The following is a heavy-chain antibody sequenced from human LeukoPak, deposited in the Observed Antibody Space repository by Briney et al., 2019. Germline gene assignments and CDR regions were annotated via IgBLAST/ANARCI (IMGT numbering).Heavy chain of an antibody. J-gene: IGHJ6*03. CDR1: GFTFSSYE. D-gene: IGHD4-23*01. CDR3: AKAVGYYYFYMDV. Sequence: QPGGSLRLSCAASGFTFSSYEMNWVRQAPGKGLEWVSYISGRGSTIDYADSVKGRFTISRDNSKNTLYLQMNSLRAEDTAVYFCAKAVGYYYFYMDVWGKGTTVIISS. CDR2: ISGRGSTI. V-gene: IGHV3-48*03.